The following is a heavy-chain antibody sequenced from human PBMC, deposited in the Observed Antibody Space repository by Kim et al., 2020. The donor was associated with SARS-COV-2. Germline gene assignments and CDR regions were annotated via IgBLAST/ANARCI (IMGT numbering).Heavy chain of an antibody. CDR3: ARDQYYYGSGSYYRPKYYYYGMDV. J-gene: IGHJ6*02. D-gene: IGHD3-10*01. Sequence: GGSLRLSCAASGFTFSSYGMHWVRQAPGKGLEWVAVISYDGSNKYYADSVKGRFTISRDNSKNTLYLQMNSLRAEDTAVYYCARDQYYYGSGSYYRPKYYYYGMDVWGQGTTVTVSS. CDR2: ISYDGSNK. CDR1: GFTFSSYG. V-gene: IGHV3-33*05.